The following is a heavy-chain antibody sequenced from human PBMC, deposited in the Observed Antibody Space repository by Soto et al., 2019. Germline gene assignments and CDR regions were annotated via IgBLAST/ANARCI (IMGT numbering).Heavy chain of an antibody. J-gene: IGHJ6*02. CDR1: GGTFGIYA. D-gene: IGHD6-13*01. CDR3: ATRRYRRSWYHSGNSYYYYGMDV. Sequence: QVQLVQSGAEVKKPGSSVKVSCKASGGTFGIYAITWVRQAPGQGLEWMGGIIAFSDLVNYTQKLQGRVTISVDEFTNTAYMDLGSLRSDDTAVYYCATRRYRRSWYHSGNSYYYYGMDVWGQGTTVTVSS. V-gene: IGHV1-69*12. CDR2: IIAFSDLV.